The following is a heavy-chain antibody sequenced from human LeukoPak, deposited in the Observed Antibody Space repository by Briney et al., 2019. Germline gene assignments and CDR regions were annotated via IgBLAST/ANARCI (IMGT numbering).Heavy chain of an antibody. Sequence: SDTLSLTCGVCGGSLSGYYCNWIRQTSGKGLEWIGDINHSGTTNFDPSLRGRVAISVDRSNNQCSLRLTSVTAADTAVYYCARDPCSRSSCPLRYWGQGTQVTVSS. D-gene: IGHD6-13*01. CDR3: ARDPCSRSSCPLRY. CDR2: INHSGTT. J-gene: IGHJ4*02. CDR1: GGSLSGYY. V-gene: IGHV4-34*01.